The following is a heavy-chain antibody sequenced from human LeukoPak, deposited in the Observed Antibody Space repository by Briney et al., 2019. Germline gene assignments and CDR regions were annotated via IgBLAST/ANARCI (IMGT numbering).Heavy chain of an antibody. CDR1: GYSFTSYW. D-gene: IGHD3-22*01. J-gene: IGHJ1*01. CDR2: IYPGASDT. V-gene: IGHV5-51*01. CDR3: ANYYDSSGYYYRQYFQH. Sequence: GESLKISCKGSGYSFTSYWIGWVRQMPGKGLEWMGIIYPGASDTRYSPSFQGQVTISADKSISTAYLQWSSLKASDTAMYYCANYYDSSGYYYRQYFQHWGQGTLVTVSS.